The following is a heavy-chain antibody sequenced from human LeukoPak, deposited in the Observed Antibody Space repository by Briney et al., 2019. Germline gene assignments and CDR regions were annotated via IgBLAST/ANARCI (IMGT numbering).Heavy chain of an antibody. J-gene: IGHJ6*03. CDR3: ARESSGTYHNPLGYMDV. Sequence: SETLSLTCTVSSGSISIYYWNWIRQPAGKGLEWIGRIFTSGITNYNPSLKSRVTMSVDTSKNQFSLKLTSVTAADTAAYYCARESSGTYHNPLGYMDVWGKGTTVTVSS. V-gene: IGHV4-4*07. CDR1: SGSISIYY. D-gene: IGHD3-10*01. CDR2: IFTSGIT.